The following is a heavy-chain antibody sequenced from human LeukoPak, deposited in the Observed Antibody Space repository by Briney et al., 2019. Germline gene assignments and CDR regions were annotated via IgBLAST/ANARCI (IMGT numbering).Heavy chain of an antibody. V-gene: IGHV3-21*01. CDR2: ISSGSYI. J-gene: IGHJ6*03. Sequence: GGSLRLSCAASRFTFSSYSMNWVRQAPGKGLEWVSSISSGSYIYHADSVKGRFTISRDNAKNSLYLQMNSLRAEDTAVYYCARVGPWVNPDYYYHYMDVWGKGTTVTVSS. CDR3: ARVGPWVNPDYYYHYMDV. CDR1: RFTFSSYS. D-gene: IGHD1-14*01.